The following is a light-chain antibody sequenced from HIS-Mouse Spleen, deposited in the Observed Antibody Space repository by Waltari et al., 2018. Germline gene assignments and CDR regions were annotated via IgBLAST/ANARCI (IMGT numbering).Light chain of an antibody. J-gene: IGLJ2*01. CDR2: GGS. Sequence: QSALTQPASVSGSPGQSITISCTGTSSDVGSYNLVSWYQQHPGKAPKLTIYGGSKRPSGVSNRFSGSKSGNTASRQISGLQAEDEADYYCCSYAGSSTFEVFGGGTKLTVL. CDR1: SSDVGSYNL. V-gene: IGLV2-23*03. CDR3: CSYAGSSTFEV.